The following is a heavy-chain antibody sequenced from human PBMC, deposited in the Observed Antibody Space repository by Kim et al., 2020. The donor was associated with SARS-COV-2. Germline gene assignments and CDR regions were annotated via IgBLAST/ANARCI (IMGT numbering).Heavy chain of an antibody. CDR3: ARGHYGGNPTDSYYYGMDV. V-gene: IGHV1-8*01. CDR1: GYTFTSYD. J-gene: IGHJ6*02. Sequence: ASVKVSCKASGYTFTSYDINWVRQATGQGLEWMGWMNPNSGNTGYAQKFQGRVTMTRNTSISTAYMELSSLRSEDTAVYYCARGHYGGNPTDSYYYGMDVWGQGTTVTVSS. CDR2: MNPNSGNT. D-gene: IGHD4-17*01.